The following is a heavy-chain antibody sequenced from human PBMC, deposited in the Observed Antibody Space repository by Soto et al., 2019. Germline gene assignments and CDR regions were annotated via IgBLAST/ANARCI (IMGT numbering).Heavy chain of an antibody. V-gene: IGHV1-69*06. CDR3: ARERVDCSSTSCHRDWFDP. D-gene: IGHD2-2*01. J-gene: IGHJ5*02. CDR1: GGTFSSYA. Sequence: QVQLVQSGAEVKKPGSSVKVSCKASGGTFSSYAISWVRQAPGQGLEWMGGIIPIFGTANYAQKFQGRVTITEDKSTSTAYMELSSLRSEDTAVYYCARERVDCSSTSCHRDWFDPWGQGTLVTVSS. CDR2: IIPIFGTA.